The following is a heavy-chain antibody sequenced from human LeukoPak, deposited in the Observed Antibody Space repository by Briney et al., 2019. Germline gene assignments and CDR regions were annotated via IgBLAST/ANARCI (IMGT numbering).Heavy chain of an antibody. CDR2: INPNSGGT. CDR1: GYTFTGYY. CDR3: ARVGSIVVVTADRGYFDY. D-gene: IGHD2-21*02. V-gene: IGHV1-2*02. J-gene: IGHJ4*02. Sequence: ASVKVSCKASGYTFTGYYMHWVRQAPGQGLEWMGWINPNSGGTNYAQKFQGRVTMTRDTSISTAYMELSRLRSDDTAVYYCARVGSIVVVTADRGYFDYWGQGTLVTVSS.